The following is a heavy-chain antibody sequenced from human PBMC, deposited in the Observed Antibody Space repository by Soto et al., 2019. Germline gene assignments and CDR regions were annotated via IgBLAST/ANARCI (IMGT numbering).Heavy chain of an antibody. CDR1: GASISYGGFS. CDR3: ARHDWARFYGMDV. D-gene: IGHD2-21*01. V-gene: IGHV4-30-2*03. CDR2: IYYSGST. J-gene: IGHJ6*02. Sequence: PSETLSLTCTVSGASISYGGFSWSWIRQSPGKGLEWIGSIYYSGSTYCNPSLKSRVTIFVDTSKSQFSLMLGSVTAADTAVYYCARHDWARFYGMDVWGQGTTVTVSS.